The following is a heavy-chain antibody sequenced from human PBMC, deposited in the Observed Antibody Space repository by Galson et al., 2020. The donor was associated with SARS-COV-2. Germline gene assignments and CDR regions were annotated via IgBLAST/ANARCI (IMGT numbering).Heavy chain of an antibody. CDR1: RFSLSTSGLG. CDR3: VQWGKSSGWYLEPFDD. CDR2: LSWPDDK. Sequence: SGPTLAKPTHTLTLTCTSSRFSLSTSGLGVGSSRQPPGKALEGHALLSWPDDKRYSPSLQSKLSITKDTSKNHVVLTMTSMDPVAAATYYRVQWGKSSGWYLEPFDDWGQGTLVTVSS. J-gene: IGHJ4*02. D-gene: IGHD6-19*01. V-gene: IGHV2-5*01.